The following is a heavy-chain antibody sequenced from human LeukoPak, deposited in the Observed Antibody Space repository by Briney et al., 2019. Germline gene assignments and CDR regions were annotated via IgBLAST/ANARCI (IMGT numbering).Heavy chain of an antibody. Sequence: SETLSLTCTVSGGSISSYYWSWIRQPPGKGLEWIGYIYYSGSTNYNPSLESRVTISVDTSKNQFSLKLSSVTAADTAVYYCAREPGYWGQGTLVTVSS. CDR3: AREPGY. J-gene: IGHJ4*02. V-gene: IGHV4-59*01. CDR1: GGSISSYY. CDR2: IYYSGST.